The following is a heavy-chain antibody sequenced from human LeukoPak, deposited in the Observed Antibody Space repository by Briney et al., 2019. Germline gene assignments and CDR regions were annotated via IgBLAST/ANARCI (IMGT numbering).Heavy chain of an antibody. CDR3: ARVGVNCSGGSCYSRWFDP. Sequence: SETLSLTSTASGGSISSYYWRWIRQPPGKGLEWIGYIYYSGSTNYNPSLKSRVTISVDTSKNQFSLKLSSVTAADTAVYYCARVGVNCSGGSCYSRWFDPGGEGTLVTVSS. V-gene: IGHV4-59*01. CDR2: IYYSGST. CDR1: GGSISSYY. J-gene: IGHJ5*02. D-gene: IGHD2-15*01.